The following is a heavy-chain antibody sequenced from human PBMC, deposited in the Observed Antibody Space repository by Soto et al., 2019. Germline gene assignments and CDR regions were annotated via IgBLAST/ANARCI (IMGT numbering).Heavy chain of an antibody. CDR1: GFTFSSYS. CDR2: ISSSSSYI. V-gene: IGHV3-21*01. CDR3: ARLKSVAAPFDY. Sequence: GGSLRLSCAASGFTFSSYSMNWVRQAPGKGLEWVSPISSSSSYIYYADSVKGRLTISRDNAKNSLYLQMNSLRAEDTAVYYCARLKSVAAPFDYWGPGTLVTVSS. J-gene: IGHJ4*02. D-gene: IGHD6-19*01.